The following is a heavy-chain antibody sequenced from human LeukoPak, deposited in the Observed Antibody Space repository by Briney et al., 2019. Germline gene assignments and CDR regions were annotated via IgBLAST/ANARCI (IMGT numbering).Heavy chain of an antibody. J-gene: IGHJ6*03. CDR3: ARDGTPNYSSGWVYMDV. CDR2: INTDGSSS. Sequence: QPGGSLRLSCADSGFTFSSYWMHWVRQAPGKGLMWVSRINTDGSSSNYAGSVKGRFTISRDNAKNTLYLQMNSLRVEDTAVYYCARDGTPNYSSGWVYMDVWGEGTTVTVSS. CDR1: GFTFSSYW. D-gene: IGHD6-25*01. V-gene: IGHV3-74*01.